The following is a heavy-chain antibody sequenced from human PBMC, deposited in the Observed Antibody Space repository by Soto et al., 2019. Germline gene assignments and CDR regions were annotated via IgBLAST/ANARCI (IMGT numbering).Heavy chain of an antibody. CDR1: GGSFSGYY. V-gene: IGHV4-34*01. D-gene: IGHD1-26*01. CDR3: ARGHRYSGSYYGGFDY. CDR2: INHSGST. J-gene: IGHJ4*02. Sequence: QVQLQQWGAGLLKPSETLSLTCAVYGGSFSGYYWSWIRQPPGKGLEWIGEINHSGSTNYNPSLKSRVTISVDTSKNQFSLKLSSVTAADTAVYYCARGHRYSGSYYGGFDYWGQGTLVTVSS.